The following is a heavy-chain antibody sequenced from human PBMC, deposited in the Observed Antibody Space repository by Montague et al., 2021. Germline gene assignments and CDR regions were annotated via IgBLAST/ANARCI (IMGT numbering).Heavy chain of an antibody. CDR3: GRDYWGSIDY. CDR1: GGSVNGYD. J-gene: IGHJ4*01. V-gene: IGHV4-59*02. D-gene: IGHD7-27*01. Sequence: SETLSLTCSVSGGSVNGYDWSLIPQPPGKGLEWIGYIRSSGGPNYKPSFKSRLAISIDRSRNQFSLELSFLTAADTAIYFCGRDYWGSIDYWGHGILVTVAS. CDR2: IRSSGGP.